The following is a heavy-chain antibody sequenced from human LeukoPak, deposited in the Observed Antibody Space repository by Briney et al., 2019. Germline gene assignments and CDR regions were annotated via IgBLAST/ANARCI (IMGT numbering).Heavy chain of an antibody. CDR2: IYYSGST. V-gene: IGHV4-59*01. CDR1: GGSISSYY. D-gene: IGHD3-22*01. J-gene: IGHJ4*02. CDR3: ARGRSDSSGYFDY. Sequence: SETLSLTCTVSGGSISSYYWRWIRQPPGKGLEWIGYIYYSGSTNYNPSLKSRVTISVDTSKNQFSLKLSSVTAADTAVYYCARGRSDSSGYFDYWGQGTLVTVSS.